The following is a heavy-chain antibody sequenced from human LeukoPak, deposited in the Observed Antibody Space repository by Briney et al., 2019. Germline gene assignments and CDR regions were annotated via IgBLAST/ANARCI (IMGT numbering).Heavy chain of an antibody. V-gene: IGHV3-15*01. CDR3: TTPTV. Sequence: GGSLRLSREGSAFIFSGYWMNWVRQTPGKGLEWVGRIKSKTDGGTTDYAAPVKGRFTISRDDSKNTLYLQMNSLKTEDTAVYYCTTPTVWGQGTLVTVSS. J-gene: IGHJ4*02. CDR2: IKSKTDGGTT. CDR1: AFIFSGYW.